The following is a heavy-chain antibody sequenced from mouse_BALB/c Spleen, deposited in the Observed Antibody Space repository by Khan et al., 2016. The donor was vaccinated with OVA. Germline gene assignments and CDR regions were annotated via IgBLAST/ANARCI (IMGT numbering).Heavy chain of an antibody. J-gene: IGHJ4*01. CDR1: GYSITSGYY. D-gene: IGHD2-1*01. Sequence: EVQLQESGPGLVKPSQSLSLTCSVTGYSITSGYYWNWIRQFPGSKLEWMGYISYDGSNNYNPSLKNRISITRDTSKNQFFLKLNSVTTEDTATYYGARNYGNYVYYAMDYWGQGTSVTVSS. CDR2: ISYDGSN. V-gene: IGHV3-6*02. CDR3: ARNYGNYVYYAMDY.